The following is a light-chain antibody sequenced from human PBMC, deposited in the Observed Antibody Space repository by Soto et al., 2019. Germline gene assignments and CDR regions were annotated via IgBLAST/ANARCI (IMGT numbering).Light chain of an antibody. Sequence: DIQMXPSPSTLSASVGDRVTITCRASQSISSWLAWYQQKPGKAPKLLIYDASSLESGVPSRFSGSGSGTEFTLTISSLQPDDFATYYCQQYNSYSRTFGQGTKVDIK. J-gene: IGKJ1*01. V-gene: IGKV1-5*01. CDR1: QSISSW. CDR3: QQYNSYSRT. CDR2: DAS.